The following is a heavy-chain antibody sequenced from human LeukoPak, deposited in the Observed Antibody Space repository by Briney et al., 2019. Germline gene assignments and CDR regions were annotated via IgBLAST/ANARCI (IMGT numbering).Heavy chain of an antibody. V-gene: IGHV3-30*02. CDR3: AKDGYNYSDY. CDR1: GFTFSNYG. Sequence: GGSLRVSCAASGFTFSNYGMHWVRQAPGKGLEWVAFIRYDGSNKDYADSVKGRFTISRDNSKNTLYLQMNSLRAEDTAVYYCAKDGYNYSDYWGQGTLVTVSS. D-gene: IGHD5-24*01. CDR2: IRYDGSNK. J-gene: IGHJ4*02.